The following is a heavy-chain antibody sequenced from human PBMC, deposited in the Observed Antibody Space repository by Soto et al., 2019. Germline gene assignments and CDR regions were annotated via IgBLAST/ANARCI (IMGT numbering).Heavy chain of an antibody. CDR1: GGTFSSYA. CDR3: ARTHSSGYYHSFDY. J-gene: IGHJ4*02. CDR2: IIPIFGTA. Sequence: SVKVSCKASGGTFSSYAISWVRQAPGQGLESMGAIIPIFGTANYAQKFQGRVTITADKSTSTAYMELSSLRSEDTAVYYCARTHSSGYYHSFDYWGPGTLVTVSS. V-gene: IGHV1-69*06. D-gene: IGHD3-22*01.